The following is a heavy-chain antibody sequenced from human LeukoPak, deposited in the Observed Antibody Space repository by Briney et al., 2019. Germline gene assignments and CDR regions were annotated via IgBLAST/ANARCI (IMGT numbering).Heavy chain of an antibody. CDR1: GGSFSGYY. J-gene: IGHJ6*04. V-gene: IGHV4-34*01. D-gene: IGHD2-15*01. CDR3: ARGPGYCSGGSCYRIINYYGMDV. CDR2: INHSGST. Sequence: SETLSLTCAVYGGSFSGYYWSWIRQPPGKGLEWIGEINHSGSTNYNPSLKSRVTISVDTSKNQFSLKLSSVTAAGTAVYYCARGPGYCSGGSCYRIINYYGMDVWGKGTTVTVSS.